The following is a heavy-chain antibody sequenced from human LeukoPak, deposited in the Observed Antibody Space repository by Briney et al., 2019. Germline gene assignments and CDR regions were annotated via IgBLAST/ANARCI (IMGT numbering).Heavy chain of an antibody. CDR2: INQDGGEI. CDR3: ARDGLYCGGDCYSDY. D-gene: IGHD2-21*02. J-gene: IGHJ4*02. CDR1: GFTFSTSW. V-gene: IGHV3-7*01. Sequence: GGSLRLSCAASGFTFSTSWMTWVRQAPGKGLEWVASINQDGGEIHYVDSVKGRFTISRDNTKNSLYLQMNSLTADDTAVYYCARDGLYCGGDCYSDYWGQGTLVTVSS.